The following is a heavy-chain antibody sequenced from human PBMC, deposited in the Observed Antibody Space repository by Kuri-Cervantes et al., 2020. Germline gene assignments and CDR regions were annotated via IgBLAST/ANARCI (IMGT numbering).Heavy chain of an antibody. CDR1: GFTVSSNY. Sequence: GESLKISCAASGFTVSSNYMSWVRQAPGKGLEWVSVIYSGGSTYYADSVKGRFTISRDNSKNTLYLQMNSLRAEDTAVYYCARPSYYDSSGYDRPDYWGQGTLVTVSS. CDR3: ARPSYYDSSGYDRPDY. D-gene: IGHD3-22*01. CDR2: IYSGGST. V-gene: IGHV3-66*01. J-gene: IGHJ4*02.